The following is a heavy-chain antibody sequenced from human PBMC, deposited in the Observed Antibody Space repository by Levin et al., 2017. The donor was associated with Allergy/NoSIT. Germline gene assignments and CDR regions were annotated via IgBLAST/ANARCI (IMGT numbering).Heavy chain of an antibody. CDR1: GGTFSSYA. J-gene: IGHJ3*02. CDR3: ASASFSSSWYRLGAFDI. V-gene: IGHV1-69*13. D-gene: IGHD6-13*01. Sequence: SVKVSCKASGGTFSSYAISWVRQAPGQGLEWMGGIIPIFGTANYAQKFQGRVTITADESTSTAYMELSSLRSEDTAVYYCASASFSSSWYRLGAFDIWGQGTMVTVSS. CDR2: IIPIFGTA.